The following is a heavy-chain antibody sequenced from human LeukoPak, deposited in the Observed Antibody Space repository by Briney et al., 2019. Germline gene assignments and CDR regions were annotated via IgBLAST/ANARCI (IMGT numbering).Heavy chain of an antibody. D-gene: IGHD1-26*01. CDR1: GYTFTSYG. Sequence: ASVKVSCKASGYTFTSYGISWVRQAPGQGLEWMGWISAYNGNTDYTQKLQGRVTMTTDTSTSTAYMELRSLRSDDTAVYYCATSARGRASGSFYGYWDQGTLVTVSS. J-gene: IGHJ4*02. CDR2: ISAYNGNT. CDR3: ATSARGRASGSFYGY. V-gene: IGHV1-18*01.